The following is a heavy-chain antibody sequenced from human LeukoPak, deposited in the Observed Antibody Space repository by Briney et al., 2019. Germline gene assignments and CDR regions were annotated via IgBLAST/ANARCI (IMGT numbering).Heavy chain of an antibody. CDR2: IIPIFGTT. Sequence: LVASVKVSCKVSGGTFSSHAISWVRQAPGQGLEWVGGIIPIFGTTNYAQKFQGRVTITTDESTSTGYMELRSLRSDDTAVYYCARGDSGYDYGFDNWGQGTLVTVSS. V-gene: IGHV1-69*05. J-gene: IGHJ4*02. CDR1: GGTFSSHA. D-gene: IGHD5-12*01. CDR3: ARGDSGYDYGFDN.